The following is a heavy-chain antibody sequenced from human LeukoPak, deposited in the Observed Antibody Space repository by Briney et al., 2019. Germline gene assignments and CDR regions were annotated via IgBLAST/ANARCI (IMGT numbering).Heavy chain of an antibody. CDR3: ARGHYDSSGYYEFDY. CDR1: GYTFTSYD. J-gene: IGHJ4*02. CDR2: MNPNSGNT. Sequence: GSVKVSCKASGYTFTSYDINWARQATGQGLEWMGWMNPNSGNTGYAQKFQGRVTITRNTSISTAYMELGSLRSEDTAVYYCARGHYDSSGYYEFDYWGQGTLVTVSS. D-gene: IGHD3-22*01. V-gene: IGHV1-8*03.